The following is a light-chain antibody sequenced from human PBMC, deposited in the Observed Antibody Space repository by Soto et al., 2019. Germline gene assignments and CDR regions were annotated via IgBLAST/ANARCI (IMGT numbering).Light chain of an antibody. CDR1: QSISSW. Sequence: DIKIVQPPSTLSTYVGDIVTITCRASQSISSWLAWYQQKPGKAPKLLIYKASSLESGVPSRFSGSGSGTEFTLTISSLQPDDFATHYCQQYTSYSRWTFAQGGNVDIK. J-gene: IGKJ1*01. CDR3: QQYTSYSRWT. CDR2: KAS. V-gene: IGKV1-5*03.